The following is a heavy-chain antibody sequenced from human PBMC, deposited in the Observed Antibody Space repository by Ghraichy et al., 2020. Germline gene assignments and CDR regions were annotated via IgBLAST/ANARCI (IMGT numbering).Heavy chain of an antibody. CDR2: IIPIFGTA. D-gene: IGHD6-13*01. CDR3: ARAAAGTRYYFDY. V-gene: IGHV1-69*13. Sequence: SVKVSCKAPGGTFSSYAISWVRQAPGQGLEWMGGIIPIFGTANYAQKFQGRVTITADESTSTAYMELSSLRSEDTAVYYCARAAAGTRYYFDYWGQGTLVTVSS. CDR1: GGTFSSYA. J-gene: IGHJ4*02.